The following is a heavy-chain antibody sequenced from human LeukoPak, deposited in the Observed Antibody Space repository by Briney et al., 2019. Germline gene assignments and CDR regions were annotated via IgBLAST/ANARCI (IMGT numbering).Heavy chain of an antibody. J-gene: IGHJ4*02. D-gene: IGHD6-19*01. V-gene: IGHV3-30*04. CDR3: ASTSSSRSSGWFAGYFDY. Sequence: GSLRLSCAASGFTFSSYAMHWVRQAPGKGLEWVAVISYDGSNKYYADSVKGRFTISRDNSKNTLYLQMNSLRAEDTAVYYCASTSSSRSSGWFAGYFDYWGQGTLVTVSS. CDR1: GFTFSSYA. CDR2: ISYDGSNK.